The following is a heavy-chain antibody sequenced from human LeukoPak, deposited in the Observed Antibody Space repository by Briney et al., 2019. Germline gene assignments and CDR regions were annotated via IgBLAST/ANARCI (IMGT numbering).Heavy chain of an antibody. CDR1: GFTFSNYN. V-gene: IGHV3-21*01. J-gene: IGHJ4*02. CDR3: ARDGGGGLDY. Sequence: GGSLRLSCAASGFTFSNYNMNCVRQAPGKGLEWVSCISISSNYIYYPDSVKGRFTISRDNAKNSLYLQMNSLRAEDTAVYYCARDGGGGLDYWGQGTLVTVSS. CDR2: ISISSNYI. D-gene: IGHD2-15*01.